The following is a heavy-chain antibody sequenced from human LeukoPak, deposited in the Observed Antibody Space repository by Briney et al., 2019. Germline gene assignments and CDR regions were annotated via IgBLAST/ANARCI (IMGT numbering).Heavy chain of an antibody. CDR3: ARGLSIGVTGGLTAFDI. CDR2: INSDGISR. J-gene: IGHJ3*02. CDR1: GFTFSSYW. D-gene: IGHD6-19*01. Sequence: AWSLRLSCAAAGFTFSSYWMHLVRQAPRKVLLWVSRINSDGISRSYADSLKGRFTICRDNAKNTLYLPLTSVRVEDMGVYYCARGLSIGVTGGLTAFDIWGHGTMVTVS. V-gene: IGHV3-74*01.